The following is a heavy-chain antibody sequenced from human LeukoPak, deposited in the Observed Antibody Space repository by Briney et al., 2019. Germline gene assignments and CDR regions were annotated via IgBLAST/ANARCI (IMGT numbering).Heavy chain of an antibody. CDR1: GGSISSYY. V-gene: IGHV4-59*01. CDR2: IYYSGST. Sequence: SETLSLTCTVSGGSISSYYWSWIRQPPGKGLEWIGYIYYSGSTNYNPSLKSRVTISVDTSKNQFSLKLSSVTAADTAVYYCARDQYYYDSSGYRRSEDYGMDVWGQGTTVTVFS. J-gene: IGHJ6*02. CDR3: ARDQYYYDSSGYRRSEDYGMDV. D-gene: IGHD3-22*01.